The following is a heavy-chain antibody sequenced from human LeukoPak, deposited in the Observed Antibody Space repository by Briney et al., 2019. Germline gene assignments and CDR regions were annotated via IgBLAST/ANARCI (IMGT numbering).Heavy chain of an antibody. CDR3: AIDQGGWSGMDV. V-gene: IGHV3-21*01. J-gene: IGHJ6*02. CDR1: GFTFSNYV. CDR2: ISSSSRYI. D-gene: IGHD6-19*01. Sequence: SGGSLRLSCVASGFTFSNYVMNWVPQAAGKGLEWVSYISSSSRYIYYTDSVKGRFTSSRDNAKNSLYLQMNSLRAEDTAVYYCAIDQGGWSGMDVWGQGTTVTVSS.